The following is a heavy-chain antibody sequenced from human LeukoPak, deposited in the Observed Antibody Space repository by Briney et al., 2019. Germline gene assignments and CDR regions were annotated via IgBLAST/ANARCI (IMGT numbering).Heavy chain of an antibody. V-gene: IGHV6-1*01. CDR1: GDSVSSNSAA. Sequence: SQTLSLTCAIPGDSVSSNSAAWNWIRQSPSRVLEWLGRTYYRSKWYNDYAVSVKSRITINPDTSKNQFSLQLNSVTPEDTAVYYCAGGGSGWYVSVFDPWGQGTLVTVSS. CDR3: AGGGSGWYVSVFDP. CDR2: TYYRSKWYN. D-gene: IGHD6-13*01. J-gene: IGHJ5*02.